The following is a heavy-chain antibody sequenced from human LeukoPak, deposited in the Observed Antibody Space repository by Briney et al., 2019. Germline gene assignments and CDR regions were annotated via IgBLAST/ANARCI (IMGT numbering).Heavy chain of an antibody. D-gene: IGHD6-6*01. Sequence: SETLSLTCTVSGGSISTYYWNWIRQPPGKGLEWIGYFSYSGSTNHNPSLKGRVTISGDTSKNQFSLKLSSVTAADTAFYYCVRTYSSSLVFDYWGQGTLVTVSS. CDR1: GGSISTYY. CDR3: VRTYSSSLVFDY. V-gene: IGHV4-59*01. J-gene: IGHJ4*02. CDR2: FSYSGST.